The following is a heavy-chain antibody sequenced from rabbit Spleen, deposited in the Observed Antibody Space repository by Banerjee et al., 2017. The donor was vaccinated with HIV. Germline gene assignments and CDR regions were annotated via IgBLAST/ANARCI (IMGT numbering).Heavy chain of an antibody. CDR1: GFSFTYIDY. J-gene: IGHJ6*01. D-gene: IGHD8-1*01. Sequence: QSLEESGGGLVKPGASLTLTCTASGFSFTYIDYLCWVHQPPGKGPEWIACVAAGVSFTNYYATWAKGRFTISKTSSTTVTLQMTSLTAADTATYFCARDSGTSFSTYGMDLWGQGTLVTVS. V-gene: IGHV1S40*01. CDR2: VAAGVSFTN. CDR3: ARDSGTSFSTYGMDL.